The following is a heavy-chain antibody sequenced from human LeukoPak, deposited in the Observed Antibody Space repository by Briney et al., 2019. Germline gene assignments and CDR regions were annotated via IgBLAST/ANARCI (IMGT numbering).Heavy chain of an antibody. CDR3: ARLVGATSY. D-gene: IGHD1-26*01. Sequence: ASVKVSCKASGYTFTGYYMHWVRQAPGQGLEWMGWINPNSGGTNYAQKFQGRVTMTRDTSTSTVYMELSSLRSEDTAVYYCARLVGATSYWGQGTLVTVSS. CDR1: GYTFTGYY. CDR2: INPNSGGT. J-gene: IGHJ4*02. V-gene: IGHV1-2*02.